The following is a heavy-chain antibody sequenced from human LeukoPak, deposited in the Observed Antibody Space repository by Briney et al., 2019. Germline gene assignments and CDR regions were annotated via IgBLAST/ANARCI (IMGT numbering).Heavy chain of an antibody. CDR1: GFTFSDYW. Sequence: GGSLRLSCAASGFTFSDYWMHWVRQAQGKGLVWVSRINGDGSGTSYADSVKGRFTISRDNTKNTVYLQMNSLRAEDTAVYYCTRDEYASSLDYWGQGTLVTVSS. CDR3: TRDEYASSLDY. D-gene: IGHD6-6*01. CDR2: INGDGSGT. J-gene: IGHJ4*02. V-gene: IGHV3-74*01.